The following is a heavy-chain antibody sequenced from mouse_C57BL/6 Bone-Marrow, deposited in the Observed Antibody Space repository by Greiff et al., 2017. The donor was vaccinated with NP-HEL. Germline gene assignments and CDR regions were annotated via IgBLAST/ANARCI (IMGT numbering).Heavy chain of an antibody. D-gene: IGHD1-1*01. CDR1: GYTFTEYT. CDR2: FYPGSGSI. V-gene: IGHV1-62-2*01. J-gene: IGHJ2*01. Sequence: VQLQQSGAELVKPGASVKLSCKASGYTFTEYTIHWVKQRSGQGLEWIGWFYPGSGSIKYNEKFKDKATLTADKSSSTVYMELSRLTSEDSAVYFCARHGGGFITTVVPYFDYWGQGTTLTVSS. CDR3: ARHGGGFITTVVPYFDY.